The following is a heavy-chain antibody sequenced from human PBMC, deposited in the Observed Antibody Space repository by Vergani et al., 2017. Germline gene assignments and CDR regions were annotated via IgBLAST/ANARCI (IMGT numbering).Heavy chain of an antibody. Sequence: QVQLQQWGAGLLKPSETLSLTCAVYGGSFSGYYWSWTRQPPGKGLEWIGEINHSGSTNYNPSLKSRVTISVDTSKNQFSLKLSSVTAADTAVYYCARRGSSGYYYGIDYWGQGTLVTVSS. CDR1: GGSFSGYY. J-gene: IGHJ4*02. CDR3: ARRGSSGYYYGIDY. D-gene: IGHD3-22*01. V-gene: IGHV4-34*01. CDR2: INHSGST.